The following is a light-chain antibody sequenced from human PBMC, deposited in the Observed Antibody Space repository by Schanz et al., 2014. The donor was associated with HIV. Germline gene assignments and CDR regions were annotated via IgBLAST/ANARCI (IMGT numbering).Light chain of an antibody. CDR1: SSNIGSNT. V-gene: IGLV1-44*01. J-gene: IGLJ3*02. Sequence: QSVLTQPPSASGTPGQRVTLSCSGSSSNIGSNTVNWHQQLPGTAPKLLIYSNNQRPSGVPGRLSGSKSGTSASLAISGLQSEDEADYYCAGWDDSLNVWVFGGGTKVTVL. CDR3: AGWDDSLNVWV. CDR2: SNN.